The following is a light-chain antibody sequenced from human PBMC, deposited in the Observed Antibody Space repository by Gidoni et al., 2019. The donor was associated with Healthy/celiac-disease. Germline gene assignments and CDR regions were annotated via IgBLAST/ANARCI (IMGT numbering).Light chain of an antibody. CDR3: QQYYNFPIT. Sequence: DIVMTQSPASLAVSLGERATINCKSSQSVLYSSNNKNYLAWYQKKPGQPPKLLIYWASTRESGVPDRFSGSGSGTEFTLTISSLQAEAVAIYYCQQYYNFPITFGQGTRLEIK. CDR2: WAS. J-gene: IGKJ5*01. CDR1: QSVLYSSNNKNY. V-gene: IGKV4-1*01.